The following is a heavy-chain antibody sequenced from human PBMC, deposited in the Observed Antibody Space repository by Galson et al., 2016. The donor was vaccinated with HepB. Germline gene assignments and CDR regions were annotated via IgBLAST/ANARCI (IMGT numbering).Heavy chain of an antibody. CDR2: IHDSGST. J-gene: IGHJ4*02. V-gene: IGHV4-30-4*01. Sequence: TLSLTCTVSGGSIRGGDYYWSWIRQPPGKGLEWIGFIHDSGSTYYNPTLNSRLTISVDRAKNQFSLKLSSVTVADTAVYHRARTYYNFLTGYYRYYFDFWGQGTLVTVS. CDR1: GGSIRGGDYY. D-gene: IGHD3-9*01. CDR3: ARTYYNFLTGYYRYYFDF.